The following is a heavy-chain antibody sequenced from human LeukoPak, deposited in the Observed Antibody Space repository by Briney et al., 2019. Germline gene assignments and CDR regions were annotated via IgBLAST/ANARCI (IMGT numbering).Heavy chain of an antibody. CDR2: IKQDGSEK. J-gene: IGHJ4*02. CDR1: GFTFSSYW. CDR3: ARDLPDSSGWYRLWYYFDY. D-gene: IGHD6-19*01. Sequence: PGGSLRLSCAASGFTFSSYWMSWVRQAPGKGLEWVANIKQDGSEKYYVDSVKDRFTISRDNAKNSLYLQMNSLRAEDTAVYYCARDLPDSSGWYRLWYYFDYWGQGTLVTVSS. V-gene: IGHV3-7*01.